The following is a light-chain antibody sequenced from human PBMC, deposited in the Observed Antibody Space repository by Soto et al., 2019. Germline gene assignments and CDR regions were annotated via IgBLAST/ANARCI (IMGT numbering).Light chain of an antibody. CDR2: AAS. CDR3: QQANSFPIT. CDR1: QDIGGW. V-gene: IGKV1-12*01. J-gene: IGKJ5*01. Sequence: DIQMTQSPSSVSASVGDRVTITCRASQDIGGWLAWYQQMPGKAPKLLIYAASSLQRGVPSRFSGTGSGTAFTLTISGLQAEDFATYYCQQANSFPITFGQGTRLEIK.